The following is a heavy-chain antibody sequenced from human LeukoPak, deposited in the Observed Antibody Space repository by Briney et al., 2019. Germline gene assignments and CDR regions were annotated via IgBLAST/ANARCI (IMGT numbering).Heavy chain of an antibody. CDR1: GGSISSYY. D-gene: IGHD3-3*01. V-gene: IGHV4-4*09. CDR3: AKGPYYDFWSGYYYYYYMDV. Sequence: PSETLSLTCTVSGGSISSYYWSWIRQPPGKGLEWIGYIYTSGSTNYNPSLKSQVTISVDTSKNQFSLKLSSVTAADTAVYYCAKGPYYDFWSGYYYYYYMDVWGKGTTVTVSS. J-gene: IGHJ6*03. CDR2: IYTSGST.